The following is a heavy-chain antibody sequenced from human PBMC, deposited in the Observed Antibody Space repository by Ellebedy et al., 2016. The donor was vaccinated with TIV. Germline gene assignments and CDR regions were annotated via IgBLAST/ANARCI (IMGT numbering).Heavy chain of an antibody. D-gene: IGHD4-17*01. CDR2: MRQDGGDK. CDR3: ARDGAYGDYAPGQYGMDV. CDR1: GFSFRSYW. V-gene: IGHV3-7*03. J-gene: IGHJ6*02. Sequence: GESLKISCVGSGFSFRSYWMSWVRQAPGKGLEWVANMRQDGGDKYYVDSVKGRFTISRDNAKNSLSLLMNSLRVEDTAVYYCARDGAYGDYAPGQYGMDVWGQGTTVIVS.